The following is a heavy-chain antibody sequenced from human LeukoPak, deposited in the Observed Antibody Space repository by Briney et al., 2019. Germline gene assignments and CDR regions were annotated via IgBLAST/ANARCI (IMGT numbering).Heavy chain of an antibody. V-gene: IGHV4-38-2*02. J-gene: IGHJ6*03. CDR1: GYSISSGYY. D-gene: IGHD1-26*01. Sequence: PSETLSLTCTVSGYSISSGYYWGWIRQPPGKGLEWIGSIYHSGSTYYNPSLKSRVTISVDMSKNQFSLRLNSVTAADTAVYYCARLSGSYSLYYYYMDVWGRGTTVTVTS. CDR2: IYHSGST. CDR3: ARLSGSYSLYYYYMDV.